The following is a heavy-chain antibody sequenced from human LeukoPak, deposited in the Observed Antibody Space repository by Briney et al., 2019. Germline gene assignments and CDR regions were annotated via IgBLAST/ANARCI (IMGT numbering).Heavy chain of an antibody. CDR2: ISDSGGST. D-gene: IGHD2-15*01. Sequence: GGSLRLSCSASGFPFSSYAMHWVRQAPGKGLEYVSAISDSGGSTYYADSVKGRFTISRDNSKNTLYLQMSSLRAEDTAVYFCVRGYSFGPYGMDVWGQGTPVAVSS. CDR1: GFPFSSYA. V-gene: IGHV3-64D*09. CDR3: VRGYSFGPYGMDV. J-gene: IGHJ6*02.